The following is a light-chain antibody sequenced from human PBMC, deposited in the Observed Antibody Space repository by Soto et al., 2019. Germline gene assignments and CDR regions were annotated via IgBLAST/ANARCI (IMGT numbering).Light chain of an antibody. V-gene: IGLV1-40*01. CDR2: ENN. Sequence: QSVLTQPPSVSEAPGQRVTISCTGSSSNIGAGYEAHWYQQIPGTAPKLLIYENNNRPLGVPDRFSGSKSGSSASLAITGLHAEDEAEYYRQPYDSSLLGYVFGTGTNLTVL. CDR1: SSNIGAGYE. J-gene: IGLJ1*01. CDR3: QPYDSSLLGYV.